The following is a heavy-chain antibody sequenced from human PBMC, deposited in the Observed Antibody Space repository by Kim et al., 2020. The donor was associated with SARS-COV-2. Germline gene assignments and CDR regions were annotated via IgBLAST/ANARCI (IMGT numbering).Heavy chain of an antibody. D-gene: IGHD3-10*01. CDR2: ISYDGSNK. CDR1: GFTFSSYA. CDR3: APPGGSGSVDY. V-gene: IGHV3-30-3*01. Sequence: GGSLRLSCAASGFTFSSYAMHWVRQAPGKGLEWVAVISYDGSNKYYADSVKGRFTISRDNSKNTLYLQMNSLRAEDTAVYYCAPPGGSGSVDYWGQGTLVTVSS. J-gene: IGHJ4*02.